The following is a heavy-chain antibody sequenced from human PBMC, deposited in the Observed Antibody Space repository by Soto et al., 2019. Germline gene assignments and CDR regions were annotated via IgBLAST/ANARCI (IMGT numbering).Heavy chain of an antibody. CDR1: GFTFSSYA. J-gene: IGHJ6*02. V-gene: IGHV3-30-3*02. D-gene: IGHD4-17*01. CDR3: GKNLGYGDFTAYYYYGMDV. CDR2: ISYDGSNK. Sequence: VGSLRLSCAASGFTFSSYAMHWVRQAPGKGLEWVAVISYDGSNKYYADSVKGRFTISRDNSKNTLYLQMNSLRAEDTAVYYCGKNLGYGDFTAYYYYGMDVWGQGTTVTVSS.